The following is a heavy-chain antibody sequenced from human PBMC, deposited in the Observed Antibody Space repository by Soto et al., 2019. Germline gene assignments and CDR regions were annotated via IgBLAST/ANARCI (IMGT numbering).Heavy chain of an antibody. J-gene: IGHJ4*02. Sequence: VQLVESGGGVVQPGRSLRLSCAPSGFSFSSSYMGWVRQAPGKGLEWVSTIFSSGTTYYAGSVKGRFTISRDTSKNTVSLHMNSLRGEDAAVYYCARVNVVVVAATVEYEYYFDYWGQGTLVTVSS. D-gene: IGHD2-15*01. V-gene: IGHV3-66*01. CDR1: GFSFSSSY. CDR2: IFSSGTT. CDR3: ARVNVVVVAATVEYEYYFDY.